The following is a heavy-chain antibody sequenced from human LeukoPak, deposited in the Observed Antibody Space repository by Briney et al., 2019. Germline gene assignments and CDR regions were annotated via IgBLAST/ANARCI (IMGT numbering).Heavy chain of an antibody. J-gene: IGHJ3*02. D-gene: IGHD4-17*01. CDR1: GFTLNSYS. CDR2: ISGSRSYI. V-gene: IGHV3-21*01. CDR3: ARDQTVTIDAFDI. Sequence: GGSLRLSCAASGFTLNSYSMNWVRQAPGKGLEWVSSISGSRSYIYYADSVKGRFTISRDNAKNSLYLQMNSLRAEDDTAVYYCARDQTVTIDAFDIWGQGTMVTVSS.